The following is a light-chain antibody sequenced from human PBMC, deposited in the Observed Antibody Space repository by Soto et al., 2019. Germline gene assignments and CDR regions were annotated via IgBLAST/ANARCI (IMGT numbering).Light chain of an antibody. CDR2: AAS. CDR3: QQYYSYPRT. V-gene: IGKV1-39*01. CDR1: QSISNY. J-gene: IGKJ2*01. Sequence: DIQMTQSPSSLSASVGDRVAITCRASQSISNYLNWYQQTPGKAPKLLIYAASSLQSGVPSRFSGSGSGTDFTLTISCLQSEDFATYYCQQYYSYPRTFGQGTKVDIK.